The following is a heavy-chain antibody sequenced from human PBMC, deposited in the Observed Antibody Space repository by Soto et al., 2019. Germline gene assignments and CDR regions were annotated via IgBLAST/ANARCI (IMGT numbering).Heavy chain of an antibody. D-gene: IGHD2-21*02. Sequence: QVQLVQSGAEVKKPGSSVKVSCKASGGTFSSYAISWVRQAPGQGLEWMGGIIPIFGSANYAQDFQGRVTITADTSTSTVYMELSSLRSEDTAVYYCAREVVTTIPGYQYFDYWGQGNLVTVSS. J-gene: IGHJ4*02. V-gene: IGHV1-69*06. CDR2: IIPIFGSA. CDR1: GGTFSSYA. CDR3: AREVVTTIPGYQYFDY.